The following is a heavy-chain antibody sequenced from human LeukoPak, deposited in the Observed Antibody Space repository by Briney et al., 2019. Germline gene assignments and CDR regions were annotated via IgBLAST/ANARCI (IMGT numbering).Heavy chain of an antibody. CDR1: GFSFSSYS. J-gene: IGHJ5*01. V-gene: IGHV3-21*01. CDR2: ISMSNFYI. D-gene: IGHD4/OR15-4a*01. Sequence: NTGGSLRLSCVASGFSFSSYSMNWVRQAPGKGLEWVSSISMSNFYIYYADSVKGRFTISRDNAKNSLYLQMNSLRDDDTAVYYCGRDPGSYIPARYGDDVPRFGSWGQGTLVIVSS. CDR3: GRDPGSYIPARYGDDVPRFGS.